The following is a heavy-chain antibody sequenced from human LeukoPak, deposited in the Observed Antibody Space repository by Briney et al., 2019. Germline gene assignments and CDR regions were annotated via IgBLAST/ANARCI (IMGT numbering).Heavy chain of an antibody. Sequence: ASVKVSCKASGYTFINYGITWVQQAPGQGLEWMGWISAYNGNTNYAQKLQGRVTMTTDTSTSTAYMELRSLRSDDTAVYYCARDGRLRYFDWPSKSFDYWGQGTLVTVSS. CDR3: ARDGRLRYFDWPSKSFDY. CDR1: GYTFINYG. D-gene: IGHD3-9*01. V-gene: IGHV1-18*01. J-gene: IGHJ4*02. CDR2: ISAYNGNT.